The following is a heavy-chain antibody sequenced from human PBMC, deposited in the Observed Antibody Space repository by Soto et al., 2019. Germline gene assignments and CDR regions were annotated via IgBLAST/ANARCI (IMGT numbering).Heavy chain of an antibody. V-gene: IGHV3-7*01. CDR3: ARFTRGSSGDY. Sequence: EVQLVESWGDLVQPGGSLRLSCVASGFTFNTYWMSWVRQDPGKGLEWVANIKEDGSDKYYVDSVKGRFTISRDNAKKLLYLQMNSLGAGDTAMYYCARFTRGSSGDYWGQGTLVTGSS. J-gene: IGHJ4*02. D-gene: IGHD6-25*01. CDR1: GFTFNTYW. CDR2: IKEDGSDK.